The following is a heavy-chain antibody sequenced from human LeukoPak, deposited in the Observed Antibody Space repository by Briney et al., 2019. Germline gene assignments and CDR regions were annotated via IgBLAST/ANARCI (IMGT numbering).Heavy chain of an antibody. CDR3: AKGRVGIVVDLYFAS. CDR1: GFIFKNFA. D-gene: IGHD2/OR15-2a*01. Sequence: TGGSLRLSCAASGFIFKNFAMSWVRQAPGKGLEWVSSISGNGGGTYSADSVKGRFTISRDNSKNTLYLQMNSLRAEDTALYYCAKGRVGIVVDLYFASWGQGTLVTVSS. J-gene: IGHJ4*02. V-gene: IGHV3-23*01. CDR2: ISGNGGGT.